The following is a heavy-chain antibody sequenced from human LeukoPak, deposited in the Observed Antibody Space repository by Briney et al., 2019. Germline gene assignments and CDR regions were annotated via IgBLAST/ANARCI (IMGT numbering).Heavy chain of an antibody. J-gene: IGHJ3*02. CDR3: ARDLPDIVVVPANAFDI. Sequence: ASVKVSCKASGYTFTSYDINWVRQATGQGLEWMGWINPNSGGTNYAQKFQGRVTMTRDTSVSTAYMELSRLRSDDTAVYYCARDLPDIVVVPANAFDIWGQGTMVTVSS. V-gene: IGHV1-2*02. CDR2: INPNSGGT. D-gene: IGHD2-2*01. CDR1: GYTFTSYD.